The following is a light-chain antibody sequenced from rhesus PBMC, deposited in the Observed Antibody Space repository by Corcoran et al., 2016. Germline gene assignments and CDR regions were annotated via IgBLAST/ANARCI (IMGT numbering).Light chain of an antibody. CDR3: QQGNSIPWT. V-gene: IGKV3-42*01. J-gene: IGKJ1*01. Sequence: EIVLTQSPTSMAVSQGERVTISCTARSSVSTSYLHWYQQKPGFPPRLLVYRTSSLASGVPARFSGSGAGTSYTLTISSMEAEDAANYYCQQGNSIPWTFGQGTKVEIK. CDR2: RTS. CDR1: SSVSTS.